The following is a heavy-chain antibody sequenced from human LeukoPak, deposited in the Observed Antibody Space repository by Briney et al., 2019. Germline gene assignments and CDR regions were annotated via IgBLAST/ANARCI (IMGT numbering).Heavy chain of an antibody. Sequence: PSETLSLTCTVSGGSISSSSYYWGWIRQPPGKGLEWIGNIYYSGSTYYSPSLKSRVTISVDTSKNQFSLKLSSVTAADTAVYYCARAGQGVAGYWGQGTLVTVSS. D-gene: IGHD6-19*01. CDR1: GGSISSSSYY. CDR2: IYYSGST. V-gene: IGHV4-39*07. CDR3: ARAGQGVAGY. J-gene: IGHJ4*02.